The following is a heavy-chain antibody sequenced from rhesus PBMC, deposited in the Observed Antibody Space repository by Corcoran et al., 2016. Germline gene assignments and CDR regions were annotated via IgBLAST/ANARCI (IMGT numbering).Heavy chain of an antibody. V-gene: IGHV4-127*01. J-gene: IGHJ4*01. CDR1: GYSISSGYG. D-gene: IGHD3-16*01. CDR3: ARAPYYYSGTFDY. CDR2: IYGGSGIT. Sequence: QVQLQESGPGLVKPSETLSLTCAVSGYSISSGYGWGWIRQPPGKGLEWIGQIYGGSGITYYNPSLKSRGTVSKDTSKNQFSLKLSSVTAADTAVYYCARAPYYYSGTFDYWGQGVLVTVSS.